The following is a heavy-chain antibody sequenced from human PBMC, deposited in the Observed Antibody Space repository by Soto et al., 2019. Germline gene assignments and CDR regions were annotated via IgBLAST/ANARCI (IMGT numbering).Heavy chain of an antibody. Sequence: PGGSLRLSCAASGFTLSNYVMNWVRQAPGKGLEWVSAISGSGGSTYYADSVKGRFTISRDNSKNTLYLQMNSLRAEDTAVYYCAKERPLSRNIAEAGFDYWGQGTLVTVSS. CDR1: GFTLSNYV. CDR3: AKERPLSRNIAEAGFDY. CDR2: ISGSGGST. J-gene: IGHJ4*02. D-gene: IGHD6-13*01. V-gene: IGHV3-23*01.